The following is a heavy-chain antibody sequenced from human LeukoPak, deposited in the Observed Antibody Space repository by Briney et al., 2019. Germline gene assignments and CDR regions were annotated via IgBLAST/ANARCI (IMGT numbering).Heavy chain of an antibody. J-gene: IGHJ4*02. CDR2: IQQEGSEK. CDR1: GFTFSSYW. CDR3: VRDGSGWDY. V-gene: IGHV3-7*05. Sequence: GGSLRLSCAASGFTFSSYWMSWVGQAPGKGLEWVANIQQEGSEKYYVDSVKGRFTISRDNAKNLLYLQMNSPRAEDTAMYYCVRDGSGWDYWGQGILVTVSS. D-gene: IGHD3-10*01.